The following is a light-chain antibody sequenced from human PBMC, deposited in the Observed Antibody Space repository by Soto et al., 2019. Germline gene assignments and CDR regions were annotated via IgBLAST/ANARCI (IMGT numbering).Light chain of an antibody. Sequence: EIVLTQSPGTLSLSPGERATLSCRASQSVSSSYLAWYQQKPGQAPRRPIFGASSRATGIPDRFSGSGCGTDFTLASSRVEPEDWAGYYCQQYGSSLGTFGQGTKVEIK. V-gene: IGKV3-20*01. CDR2: GAS. CDR3: QQYGSSLGT. J-gene: IGKJ1*01. CDR1: QSVSSSY.